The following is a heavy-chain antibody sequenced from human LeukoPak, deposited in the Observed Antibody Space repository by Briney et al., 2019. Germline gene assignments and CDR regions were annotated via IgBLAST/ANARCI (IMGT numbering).Heavy chain of an antibody. CDR3: ARAATYDYVWGSYRRNFDY. CDR1: GFTFSSYW. D-gene: IGHD3-16*02. J-gene: IGHJ4*02. V-gene: IGHV3-74*01. Sequence: GRSLRLSCAAAGFTFSSYWMHWVRQAPGKGLVWVSRINSDGSSTSYADSVKGRFTISRDNAKNTLYLQMNSLRAEDTAVYYCARAATYDYVWGSYRRNFDYWGQGTLVTVSS. CDR2: INSDGSST.